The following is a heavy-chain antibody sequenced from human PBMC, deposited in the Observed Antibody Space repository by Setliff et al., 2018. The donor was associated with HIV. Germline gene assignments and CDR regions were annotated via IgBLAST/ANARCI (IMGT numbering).Heavy chain of an antibody. V-gene: IGHV1-2*06. CDR3: ARDYRTTDILSSGYMDV. D-gene: IGHD3-9*01. CDR2: INPNIGST. Sequence: ASVKVSCKASGYTFTGYYIHWVRQAPGRGLQWMGRINPNIGSTNYAQNFQGRATMTRDTSVNTAFMELSNLRSDDTAVYYCARDYRTTDILSSGYMDVWGKGTTVT. J-gene: IGHJ6*03. CDR1: GYTFTGYY.